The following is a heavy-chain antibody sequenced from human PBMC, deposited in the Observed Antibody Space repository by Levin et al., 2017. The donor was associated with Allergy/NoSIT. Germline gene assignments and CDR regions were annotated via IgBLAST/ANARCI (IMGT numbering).Heavy chain of an antibody. CDR1: GFTFSSYA. V-gene: IGHV3-30-3*01. CDR3: ARKNGIQLWLGYYFDY. D-gene: IGHD5-18*01. Sequence: GGSLRPSCAASGFTFSSYAMHWVRQAPGKGLEWVAVISYDGSNKYYADSVKGRFTISRDNSKNTLYLQMNSLRAEDTAVYYCARKNGIQLWLGYYFDYWGQGTLVTVSS. J-gene: IGHJ4*02. CDR2: ISYDGSNK.